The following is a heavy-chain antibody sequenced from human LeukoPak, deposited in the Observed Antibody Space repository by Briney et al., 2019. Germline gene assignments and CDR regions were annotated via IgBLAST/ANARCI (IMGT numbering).Heavy chain of an antibody. CDR2: INTNGGST. D-gene: IGHD3-16*01. J-gene: IGHJ4*02. V-gene: IGHV3-64*01. Sequence: GGSLRLSYAPSGFTFSSYAMSWVRQAPGKGLEYVSAINTNGGSTYYANSVKGRFTISRDNSRSTLYLQMGSLRTEDMAVYYCAREGSYGESDYWGQGTLVTVSS. CDR1: GFTFSSYA. CDR3: AREGSYGESDY.